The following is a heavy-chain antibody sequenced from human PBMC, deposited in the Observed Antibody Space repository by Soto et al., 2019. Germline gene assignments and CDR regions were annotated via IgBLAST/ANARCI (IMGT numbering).Heavy chain of an antibody. CDR1: GGPISSGGYS. CDR2: FYHSGST. D-gene: IGHD3-22*01. J-gene: IGHJ4*02. V-gene: IGHV4-30-2*01. Sequence: TLSLTCAVSGGPISSGGYSWSWNRQAPGKGLEWIGYFYHSGSTYYNPSLKSRVTISVERSKNQVSLKLSSVTAADTAVYYCGYIVVAPELTDSWGQGTLVTVSS. CDR3: GYIVVAPELTDS.